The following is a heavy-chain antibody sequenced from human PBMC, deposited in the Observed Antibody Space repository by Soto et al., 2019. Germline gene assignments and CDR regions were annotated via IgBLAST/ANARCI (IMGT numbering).Heavy chain of an antibody. CDR3: ANVDTIILVVSDAFDI. CDR1: GFTFSKCG. V-gene: IGHV3-30*18. D-gene: IGHD3-22*01. J-gene: IGHJ3*02. Sequence: QVQLVESGGGVVQPGRSLRLSCAASGFTFSKCGMHWVRQAPGKGLEWVAVISYDGSNEYYADSVKGRFTISRDNSNNTLYLQMNSLRDEDTAVYYCANVDTIILVVSDAFDIWGQGTMVTVSS. CDR2: ISYDGSNE.